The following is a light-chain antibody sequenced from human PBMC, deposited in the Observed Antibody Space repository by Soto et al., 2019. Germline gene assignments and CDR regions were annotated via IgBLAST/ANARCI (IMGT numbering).Light chain of an antibody. Sequence: DIQMTQSPSSVSAAVGDRVSITCRASQAISSWLVWYQQRPGKAPKLLVYAASSLLSGVPSRFSGSGSGTDFTLTISSLQPEDFATYYWQQADSIPRTFGQGTKVEIK. V-gene: IGKV1-12*01. J-gene: IGKJ1*01. CDR3: QQADSIPRT. CDR2: AAS. CDR1: QAISSW.